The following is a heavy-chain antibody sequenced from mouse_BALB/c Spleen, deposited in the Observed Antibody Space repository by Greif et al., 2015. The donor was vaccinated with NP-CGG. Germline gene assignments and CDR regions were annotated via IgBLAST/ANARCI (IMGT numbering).Heavy chain of an antibody. V-gene: IGHV1S29*02. CDR2: IYPYNGGT. CDR1: GYTFTDYN. D-gene: IGHD2-4*01. J-gene: IGHJ3*01. Sequence: VQLQQSGPELVKPGASVKVSCKASGYTFTDYNMHWVKQSHGKSLEWIGYIYPYNGGTGYNQKFKSKATLTVDNSSSTAYMELRSLTSEDSAVYYCARSTMITTRGFAYWGQGTLVTVSA. CDR3: ARSTMITTRGFAY.